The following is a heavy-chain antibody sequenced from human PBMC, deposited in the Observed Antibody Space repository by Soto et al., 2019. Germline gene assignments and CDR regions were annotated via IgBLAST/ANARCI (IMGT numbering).Heavy chain of an antibody. V-gene: IGHV4-31*03. CDR1: GGSISSGGYY. J-gene: IGHJ6*02. Sequence: SETLSLTCTVSGGSISSGGYYWSWIRQHPGKGLEWIGYIYYSGSTYYNPSLKSRATISVDTSKNQFSLKLSSVTAVDTAVYYCARINPGAGYYYGMDVWGQGTTVTVSS. D-gene: IGHD3-10*01. CDR3: ARINPGAGYYYGMDV. CDR2: IYYSGST.